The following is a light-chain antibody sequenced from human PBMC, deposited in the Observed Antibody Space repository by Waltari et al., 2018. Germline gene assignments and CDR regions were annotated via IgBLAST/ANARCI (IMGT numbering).Light chain of an antibody. Sequence: QSALTQPAPVSGSPGQSNTISCTGPRSHVGGSNPAYWYQQNPGQPPRLMIYDVSKRPSGVSNRFSGSKSGNTASLTISGLQAEDEADYYCSSYTSSSTYVFGTGTKVTVL. J-gene: IGLJ1*01. CDR1: RSHVGGSNP. CDR3: SSYTSSSTYV. V-gene: IGLV2-14*03. CDR2: DVS.